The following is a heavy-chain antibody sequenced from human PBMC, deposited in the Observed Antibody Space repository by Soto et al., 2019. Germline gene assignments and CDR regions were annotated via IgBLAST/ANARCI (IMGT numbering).Heavy chain of an antibody. Sequence: GGALRRSCAAAGFTFSSYVVHCRRQAPGKGLEWVAVIRYDGSNKYYADSVKGRFTISRDNSKNTLYLQMNSLRAENTAVYYCERDLDRGVVVNRFDYWGQGTLVTVSS. D-gene: IGHD3-22*01. CDR3: ERDLDRGVVVNRFDY. CDR2: IRYDGSNK. V-gene: IGHV3-33*01. J-gene: IGHJ4*02. CDR1: GFTFSSYV.